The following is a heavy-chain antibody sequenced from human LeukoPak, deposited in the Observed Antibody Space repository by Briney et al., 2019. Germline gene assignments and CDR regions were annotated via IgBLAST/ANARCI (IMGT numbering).Heavy chain of an antibody. J-gene: IGHJ3*02. CDR2: IYYSGST. V-gene: IGHV4-30-4*08. CDR3: ARVPHDAFDI. CDR1: GGSISSGDCY. Sequence: SQTLSLTCTVSGGSISSGDCYWSWIRQPPEQGLEWIGYIYYSGSTYYNPSLKSRVTISVDTSKNQCSLKLSSVTAADTAVYYCARVPHDAFDIWGQGTMVTVS.